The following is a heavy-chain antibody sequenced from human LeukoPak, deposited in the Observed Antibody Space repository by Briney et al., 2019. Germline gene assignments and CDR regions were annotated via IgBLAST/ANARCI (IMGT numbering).Heavy chain of an antibody. D-gene: IGHD3-3*01. J-gene: IGHJ4*02. V-gene: IGHV4-59*08. CDR3: ARLGLTIFGVVTIFDY. Sequence: SETLSLTCTVSGGSISSYYWSWIRQPPGKGLEWIGYIYYSGSTNYNPSLKSRVTISVDTSKNQFSLKLSSVTAADTAVYYCARLGLTIFGVVTIFDYWGQGTLVTVSS. CDR2: IYYSGST. CDR1: GGSISSYY.